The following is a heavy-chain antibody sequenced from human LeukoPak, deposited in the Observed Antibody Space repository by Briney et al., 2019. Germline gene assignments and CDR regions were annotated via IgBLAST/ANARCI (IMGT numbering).Heavy chain of an antibody. V-gene: IGHV3-48*03. CDR2: ISSSGSTI. CDR3: ARVGEHDYGDY. Sequence: GGSLRLSCAASGFTFSSYEMNWVRQAPGKGLEGVSYISSSGSTIYYADSVKGRFTISRDNAKNSLYLQMNSLRAEDTAVYYCARVGEHDYGDYWGQGTLVTVSS. J-gene: IGHJ4*02. CDR1: GFTFSSYE. D-gene: IGHD3-16*01.